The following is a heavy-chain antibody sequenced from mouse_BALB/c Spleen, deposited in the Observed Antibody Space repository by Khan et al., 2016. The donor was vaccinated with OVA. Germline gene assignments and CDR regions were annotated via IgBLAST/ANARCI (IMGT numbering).Heavy chain of an antibody. CDR1: GYSITSDYA. J-gene: IGHJ2*01. CDR2: KSYSGST. D-gene: IGHD1-1*01. CDR3: ASGRLLIRYPDYFDY. Sequence: EVQLQESGPGLLKPSQSLSLTCTATGYSITSDYAWNLIRKFPRNKLQLMAFKSYSGSTTYSPSLRSRISITRDKSKNQFFLQLNSVTTEDAATYYGASGRLLIRYPDYFDYGGRGTTLTVSS. V-gene: IGHV3-2*02.